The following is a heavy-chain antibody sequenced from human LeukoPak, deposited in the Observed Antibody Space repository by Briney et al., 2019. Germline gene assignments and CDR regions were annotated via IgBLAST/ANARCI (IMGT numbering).Heavy chain of an antibody. D-gene: IGHD5-24*01. Sequence: SETLSLTCTVSGDSINSYYWNWIRQPPGKGLEWIGYIYYSGRTDYNPSLKSRVTKSVDTSKHQFSMKLKSVTAADTAVYFCARGRWLPNAFDIWGQGTMVTVFS. CDR1: GDSINSYY. CDR2: IYYSGRT. V-gene: IGHV4-59*01. CDR3: ARGRWLPNAFDI. J-gene: IGHJ3*02.